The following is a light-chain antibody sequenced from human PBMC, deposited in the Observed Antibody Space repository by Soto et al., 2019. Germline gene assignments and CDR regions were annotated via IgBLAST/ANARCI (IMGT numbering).Light chain of an antibody. Sequence: QSVLTQPPSVSGAPGQRVTIYCTGSSSNIGAGYDVHWYQQLPGTAPKLLIYGNSNRPSGVPDRFSGSKSGTSASLAITGLQAEDEAEYYCQSYDSSLSVVVFGGGTQLTVL. CDR2: GNS. CDR1: SSNIGAGYD. CDR3: QSYDSSLSVVV. V-gene: IGLV1-40*01. J-gene: IGLJ2*01.